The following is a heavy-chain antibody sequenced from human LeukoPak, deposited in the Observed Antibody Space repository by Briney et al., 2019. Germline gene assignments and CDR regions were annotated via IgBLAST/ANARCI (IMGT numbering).Heavy chain of an antibody. J-gene: IGHJ4*02. CDR2: ISGSGGST. Sequence: GGTLRLSCAASGFTFSSYAMSWVRQAPGKGLEWVSAISGSGGSTYYADSVKGRFTISRDNSKNTLYLQMNSLRAEDTAVYYCAKDSGYYDSSGYWGYFDYWGQGTLVTVSS. CDR3: AKDSGYYDSSGYWGYFDY. CDR1: GFTFSSYA. D-gene: IGHD3-22*01. V-gene: IGHV3-23*01.